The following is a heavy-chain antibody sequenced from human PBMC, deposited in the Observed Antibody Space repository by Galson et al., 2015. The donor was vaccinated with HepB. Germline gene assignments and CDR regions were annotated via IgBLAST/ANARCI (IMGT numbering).Heavy chain of an antibody. Sequence: SVKVSCKASGGTFSNYAISWVRQAPGQGLEWMGGFMPIFGAANYAQKFQGRVTITADESTSTAYMALSSLGSEDTAVYYCARGIPPRPDFSCYYYMDVWGKGTTVTVSS. J-gene: IGHJ6*03. V-gene: IGHV1-69*13. CDR3: ARGIPPRPDFSCYYYMDV. CDR2: FMPIFGAA. CDR1: GGTFSNYA. D-gene: IGHD6-6*01.